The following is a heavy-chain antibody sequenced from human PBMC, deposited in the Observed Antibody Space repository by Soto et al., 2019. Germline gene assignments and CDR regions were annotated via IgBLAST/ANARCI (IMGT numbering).Heavy chain of an antibody. Sequence: QVQLVQSGPEVKKPGSSVKVSCTASGGTFNSYTLNWVRQAPGQRPEWVGRVNPIVGMSTSASKFQGRVTLTADKATNRAYMDLTGLKSEDTAVYYCATSYGSVSTHFDSWGHGTLVTVAS. CDR1: GGTFNSYT. CDR3: ATSYGSVSTHFDS. V-gene: IGHV1-69*02. CDR2: VNPIVGMS. D-gene: IGHD3-10*01. J-gene: IGHJ4*01.